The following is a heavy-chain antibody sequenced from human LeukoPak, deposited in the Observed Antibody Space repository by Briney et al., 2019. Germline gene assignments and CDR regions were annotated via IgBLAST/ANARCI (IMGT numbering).Heavy chain of an antibody. Sequence: PSETLSLTCAVSGYSIRSGFYWGWIRQPPGKGLEWIGSVFSGNTYYNPSLKSRVIISVDTSKNQFSLDLSSVTAADTAMYYCARLRGSYNYFDSWSQGTLVTVSS. CDR3: ARLRGSYNYFDS. D-gene: IGHD1-26*01. V-gene: IGHV4-38-2*01. CDR1: GYSIRSGFY. CDR2: VFSGNT. J-gene: IGHJ4*02.